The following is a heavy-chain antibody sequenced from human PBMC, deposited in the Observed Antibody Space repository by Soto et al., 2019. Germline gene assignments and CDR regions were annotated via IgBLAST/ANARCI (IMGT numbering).Heavy chain of an antibody. CDR2: MNSDGSST. J-gene: IGHJ4*02. D-gene: IGHD1-1*01. V-gene: IGHV3-74*01. CDR3: AKFGMATTKRSPPYYIDY. CDR1: GFTVSSNY. Sequence: GGSLRLSCAASGFTVSSNYMSWVRQAPGKGLVWVARMNSDGSSTSYADSVKGRLTFSRDNSKNTLYLQMNSLRAEDTAVYYCAKFGMATTKRSPPYYIDYWGQGALVTVSS.